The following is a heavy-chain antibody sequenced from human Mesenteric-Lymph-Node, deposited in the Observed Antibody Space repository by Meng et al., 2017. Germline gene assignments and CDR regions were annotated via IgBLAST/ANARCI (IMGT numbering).Heavy chain of an antibody. Sequence: QVRAAEPAPGVVNPWATLSLTCAVSGGSISGCNWWSLVHEPPERGLEWIGKICHGGITIYDPSLKSRVTMSVDNSKNQFSLKLNSMTAADTAVYYCVRDPTDGEDHQRVWGQGTLVTVSS. V-gene: IGHV4-4*02. CDR1: GGSISGCNW. CDR3: VRDPTDGEDHQRV. J-gene: IGHJ4*02. D-gene: IGHD1-14*01. CDR2: ICHGGIT.